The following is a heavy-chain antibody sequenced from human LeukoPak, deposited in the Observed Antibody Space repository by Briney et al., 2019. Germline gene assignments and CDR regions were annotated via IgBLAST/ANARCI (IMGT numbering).Heavy chain of an antibody. CDR1: GFTFSSYW. CDR3: ARAPSEIGGYYPEYFRH. V-gene: IGHV3-74*01. Sequence: PGGSLRLSCAASGFTFSSYWMHWLRQAPGKGRVWVSRIKSDGSTNYADSVKGRFTISRDNAKNTVSLQMNSLRAEDTGVYYCARAPSEIGGYYPEYFRHWGQGTLVTVSS. J-gene: IGHJ1*01. D-gene: IGHD3-22*01. CDR2: IKSDGST.